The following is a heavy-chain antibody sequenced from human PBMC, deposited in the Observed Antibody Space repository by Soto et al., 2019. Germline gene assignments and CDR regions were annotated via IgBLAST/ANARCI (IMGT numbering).Heavy chain of an antibody. J-gene: IGHJ4*02. CDR3: EKDIIDYSNSYFDY. D-gene: IGHD4-4*01. CDR2: ISSSGYT. CDR1: GFSFSNYA. Sequence: GGSLRLSCATSGFSFSNYAMSWVRQAPGKGLEWVAGISSSGYTYYVDSLKGRFTISRDNSKNSLYLQMNSLRAEDTAVYYCEKDIIDYSNSYFDYWGKGTRVTVSS. V-gene: IGHV3-23*01.